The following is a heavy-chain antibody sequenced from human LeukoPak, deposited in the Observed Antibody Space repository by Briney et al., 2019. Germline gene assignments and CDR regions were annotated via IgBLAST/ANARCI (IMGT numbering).Heavy chain of an antibody. V-gene: IGHV4-59*08. CDR2: VYYSGST. CDR3: ARQFRAGGGRGAFDI. Sequence: SETLSLTCTVSGGSISSYYWSWIRQPPGKGLECIGHVYYSGSTDYNPSLKSRVTISVDTSKNQFSLKLSSVTAADTAVYYCARQFRAGGGRGAFDIWGQGTMVTVSS. D-gene: IGHD3-10*01. J-gene: IGHJ3*02. CDR1: GGSISSYY.